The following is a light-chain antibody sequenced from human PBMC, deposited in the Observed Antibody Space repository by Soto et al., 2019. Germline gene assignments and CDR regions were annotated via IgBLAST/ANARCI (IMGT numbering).Light chain of an antibody. CDR2: KDN. CDR1: SSNIGKNY. Sequence: QLVLTQPPSVSGTPGQRVTISCSGSSSNIGKNYVYWYQQVPGTAPKLLIYKDNQRPSGVPDRFSVSKSGTSASLAISGLRSEHEADYYCAAWDDSGPYAVFGGGTQLTVL. J-gene: IGLJ7*01. V-gene: IGLV1-47*01. CDR3: AAWDDSGPYAV.